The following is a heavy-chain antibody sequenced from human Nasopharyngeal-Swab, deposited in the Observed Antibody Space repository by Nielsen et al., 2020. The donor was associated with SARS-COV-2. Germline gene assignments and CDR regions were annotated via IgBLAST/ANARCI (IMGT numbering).Heavy chain of an antibody. V-gene: IGHV4-39*01. CDR1: GELVSSGSFY. CDR2: IYYSGNT. Sequence: GSLRLSCSVSGELVSSGSFYWSWIRQSPGKGLEWIGSIYYSGNTYYNPSLGGRVTVSVDTSKNQFSLNLRSVTAADTAVYYCARHGGWEVTYYFDHWGQGTLVTVSS. J-gene: IGHJ4*02. CDR3: ARHGGWEVTYYFDH. D-gene: IGHD2-15*01.